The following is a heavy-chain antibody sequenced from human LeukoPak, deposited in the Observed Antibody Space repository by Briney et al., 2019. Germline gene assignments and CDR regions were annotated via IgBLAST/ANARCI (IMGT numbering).Heavy chain of an antibody. D-gene: IGHD1-26*01. CDR2: IYTGGST. CDR3: ARELGTREAFEI. Sequence: PGGSLRLSCAASGFTFSSYAMSWVRQAPGKGLEWVSVIYTGGSTYYADSVRGRFTISRDNSKNTLYLQMNSLRAEDTAVYYCARELGTREAFEIWGQGTMVTVSS. J-gene: IGHJ3*02. V-gene: IGHV3-53*01. CDR1: GFTFSSYA.